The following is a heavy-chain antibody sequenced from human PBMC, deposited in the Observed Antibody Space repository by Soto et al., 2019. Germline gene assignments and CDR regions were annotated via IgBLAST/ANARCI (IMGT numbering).Heavy chain of an antibody. V-gene: IGHV4-34*01. D-gene: IGHD3-9*01. CDR1: CGSFSGYY. CDR2: INHSGST. J-gene: IGHJ6*02. Sequence: SDTLSLTCAVYCGSFSGYYRSWIRQPPGKGLEWMGEINHSGSTNYNPSLKSRVTISVDTYKNQFSLKLSSVTAADTAVYYCARDRSTGYYNYYYYGMDVWGQGTTVTVSS. CDR3: ARDRSTGYYNYYYYGMDV.